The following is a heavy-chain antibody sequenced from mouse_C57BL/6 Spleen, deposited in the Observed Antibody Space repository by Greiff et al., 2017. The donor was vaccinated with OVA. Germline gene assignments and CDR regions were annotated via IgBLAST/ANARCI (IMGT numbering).Heavy chain of an antibody. J-gene: IGHJ3*01. CDR2: INPNNGGT. Sequence: EVQLVESGPELVKPGASVKMSCKASGYTFTDYNMHWVKQSHGKSLEWIGYINPNNGGTSYNQKFKGKATLTVNKSSSTAYMELRSLTSEDSAVYYCARTYYGNYEAWFAYWGQGTLVTVSA. CDR1: GYTFTDYN. D-gene: IGHD2-10*01. CDR3: ARTYYGNYEAWFAY. V-gene: IGHV1-22*01.